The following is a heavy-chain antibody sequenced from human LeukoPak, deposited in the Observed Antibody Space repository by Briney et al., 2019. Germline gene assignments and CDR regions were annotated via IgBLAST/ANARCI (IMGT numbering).Heavy chain of an antibody. J-gene: IGHJ4*02. Sequence: SETLSLTCTVSGGSISSGGYYWSWIRQHPGKGLEWIGYIYYSGSTYYNPSLKSRVTISVDTSKNQFSLKLSSVTAADTAVYYCARAKPGRLAFDYWAREPWSPSPQ. CDR2: IYYSGST. CDR1: GGSISSGGYY. V-gene: IGHV4-31*03. CDR3: ARAKPGRLAFDY.